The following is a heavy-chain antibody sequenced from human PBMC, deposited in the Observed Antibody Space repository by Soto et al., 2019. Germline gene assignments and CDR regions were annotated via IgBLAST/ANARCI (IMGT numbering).Heavy chain of an antibody. J-gene: IGHJ6*02. V-gene: IGHV3-48*02. D-gene: IGHD5-18*01. CDR3: ARDQVETVMEGRLTAVSLLGYYGMDV. CDR1: GFTFSSYS. Sequence: LRLSCAASGFTFSSYSMNWVRQAPGKGLEWVSYIRSSSSTIYYADSVKGRFTISRDNAKNSLYLQMNSLRDEDTAVYYCARDQVETVMEGRLTAVSLLGYYGMDVWGQGTTVTVSS. CDR2: IRSSSSTI.